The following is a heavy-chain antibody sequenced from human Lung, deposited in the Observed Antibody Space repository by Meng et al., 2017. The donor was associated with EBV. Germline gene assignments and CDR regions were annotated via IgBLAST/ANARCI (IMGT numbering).Heavy chain of an antibody. Sequence: RLAESGPGLGQPSQTLSLTCTVSGGSVISGGYYWSWIRQQPGKGLEWIGYIYYTGSSFYNPSLKSRVTISVDTSKNQFSLNLSSVTAADTAVYYCANAGRFGESLGDYWGQGTLVTVSS. V-gene: IGHV4-31*04. D-gene: IGHD3-10*01. CDR2: IYYTGSS. J-gene: IGHJ4*02. CDR1: GGSVISGGYY. CDR3: ANAGRFGESLGDY.